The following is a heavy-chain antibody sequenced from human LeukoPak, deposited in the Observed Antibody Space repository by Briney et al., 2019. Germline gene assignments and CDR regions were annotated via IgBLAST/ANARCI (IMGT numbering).Heavy chain of an antibody. CDR1: GYTFTSYG. J-gene: IGHJ5*02. V-gene: IGHV1-18*01. D-gene: IGHD1-20*01. CDR2: ISAYNGNT. Sequence: ASVTVSFTASGYTFTSYGISWVRQAPGQGLEWMGWISAYNGNTNYAQKLQGRVTMTTDTSTSTAYMELRSLRSDDTAVYYCARNNWNLNWFDPWGQGTLVTVSS. CDR3: ARNNWNLNWFDP.